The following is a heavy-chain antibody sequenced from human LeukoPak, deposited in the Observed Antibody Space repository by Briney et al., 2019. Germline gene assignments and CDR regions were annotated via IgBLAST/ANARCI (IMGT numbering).Heavy chain of an antibody. J-gene: IGHJ4*02. D-gene: IGHD3-9*01. CDR2: IIPILGIA. CDR3: ARDLPRYFALDY. Sequence: GASVKVSCKASGGTFSSYAISWVRQAPGQGLEWMGRIIPILGIANYAQKFQGRVTITADKSTSTAYMELSSLRSDDTAVYYCARDLPRYFALDYWGQGTLVTVSS. CDR1: GGTFSSYA. V-gene: IGHV1-69*04.